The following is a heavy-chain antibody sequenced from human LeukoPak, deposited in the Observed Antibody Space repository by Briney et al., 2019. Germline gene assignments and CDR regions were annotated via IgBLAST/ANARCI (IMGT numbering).Heavy chain of an antibody. V-gene: IGHV3-21*01. CDR1: GFTFSSYS. Sequence: PGGSLRLSCAASGFTFSSYSMNWVRQAPGKGLEWVSSISSSSSYIYYADSVKGRFTISRDNAKYSLYLQMNSLRAEDTAVYYCARRNHYDILTGYYTGYYYGMDVWGKGTTVTVSS. CDR3: ARRNHYDILTGYYTGYYYGMDV. D-gene: IGHD3-9*01. J-gene: IGHJ6*04. CDR2: ISSSSSYI.